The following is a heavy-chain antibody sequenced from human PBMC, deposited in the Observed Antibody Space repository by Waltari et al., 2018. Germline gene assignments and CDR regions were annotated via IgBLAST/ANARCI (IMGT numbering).Heavy chain of an antibody. CDR3: ARVVVAARYFDL. CDR2: INHSGST. Sequence: QVQLQQWGAGLLKPSETLSLTCAVYGGSFSGYYWSWIRQPLGKGLEWIGEINHSGSTNYNPSLKSRVTISVDTSKNQFSLKLSSVTAADTAVYYCARVVVAARYFDLWGRGTLVTVSS. J-gene: IGHJ2*01. CDR1: GGSFSGYY. V-gene: IGHV4-34*01. D-gene: IGHD2-15*01.